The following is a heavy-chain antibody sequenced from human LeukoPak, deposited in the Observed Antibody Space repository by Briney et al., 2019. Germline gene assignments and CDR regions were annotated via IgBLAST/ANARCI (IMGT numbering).Heavy chain of an antibody. CDR3: ARMGYCSGDSCYRYFDY. Sequence: PGGSLRLSCAASGFTFRSYTMHWVRRAPGKGLEWVTLISYDGSNKYYADSVKGRFTISRDNSKNTLYLQMNSLRAEDTAVYYCARMGYCSGDSCYRYFDYWGQGTLVTVSS. J-gene: IGHJ4*02. CDR2: ISYDGSNK. V-gene: IGHV3-30*04. D-gene: IGHD2-15*01. CDR1: GFTFRSYT.